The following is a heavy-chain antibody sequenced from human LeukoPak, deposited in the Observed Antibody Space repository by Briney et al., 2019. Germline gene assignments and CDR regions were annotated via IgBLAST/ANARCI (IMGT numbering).Heavy chain of an antibody. CDR3: ARVIRGFYDILTGPATGYYGMDV. CDR2: IKQDGSEK. Sequence: PGGSLRLSCAASGFTFSSYWMSWVRQAPGKGLEWVANIKQDGSEKYYVDSVKGRFTISRDNAKNSLYLQMNSLRAEDTAVYYCARVIRGFYDILTGPATGYYGMDVWGQGTTVTVSS. J-gene: IGHJ6*02. D-gene: IGHD3-9*01. CDR1: GFTFSSYW. V-gene: IGHV3-7*01.